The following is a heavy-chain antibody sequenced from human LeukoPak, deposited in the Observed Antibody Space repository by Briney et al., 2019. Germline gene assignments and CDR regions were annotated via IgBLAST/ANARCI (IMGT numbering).Heavy chain of an antibody. Sequence: ASVKVSCKASGGTFSSYAISWVRQAPGQGLEWMGGIIPIFGTANYAQKFQGRVTITADESTSTAYMELSSLRSEDTAVYYCARATYSSGWYSYWGQGTLVTVSS. J-gene: IGHJ4*02. CDR1: GGTFSSYA. CDR2: IIPIFGTA. CDR3: ARATYSSGWYSY. V-gene: IGHV1-69*13. D-gene: IGHD6-19*01.